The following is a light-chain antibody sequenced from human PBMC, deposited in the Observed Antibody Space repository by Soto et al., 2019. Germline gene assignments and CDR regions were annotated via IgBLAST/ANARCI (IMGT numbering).Light chain of an antibody. Sequence: AIQVTQSPTSLSASVGDRVTITCRSSQDIRNYLGWYQQEPGKAPQLLIYGASSLQRGVSSRFSGSGFGTDFTLTISSLQPEDSATYYCLQDRSHFWTFGQGTKVDIK. J-gene: IGKJ1*01. V-gene: IGKV1-6*01. CDR1: QDIRNY. CDR3: LQDRSHFWT. CDR2: GAS.